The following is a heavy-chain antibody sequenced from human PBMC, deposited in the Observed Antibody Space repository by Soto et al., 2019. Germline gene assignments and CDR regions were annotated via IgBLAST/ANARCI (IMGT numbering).Heavy chain of an antibody. CDR2: IYHSGST. J-gene: IGHJ5*02. CDR3: ARAYLDGRNVSWFDP. CDR1: GGSISSGGYS. D-gene: IGHD1-1*01. V-gene: IGHV4-30-2*01. Sequence: QLQLQESGSGLVKPSQTLSLTCAVSGGSISSGGYSWSWIRQPPGKGLEWIGYIYHSGSTYYNPSLKSRVTISVDRSKNQFSLKLSSVTAADTDVYYCARAYLDGRNVSWFDPWGQGTLVTVSS.